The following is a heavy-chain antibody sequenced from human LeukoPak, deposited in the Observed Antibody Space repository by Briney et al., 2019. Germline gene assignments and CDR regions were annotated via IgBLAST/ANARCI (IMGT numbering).Heavy chain of an antibody. V-gene: IGHV3-21*06. J-gene: IGHJ4*02. CDR3: AREEGGKLGIDYYFDY. Sequence: PGGSLRLSCAASGFTLSSYSMNWVRQAPGKGLEWVSSISSSSIYIYYADSVEGRFTISRDNAKNSLYLQMNSLRAEDTANCAREEGGKLGIDYYFDYWGQGTLVTVSS. CDR2: ISSSSIYI. D-gene: IGHD7-27*01. CDR1: GFTLSSYS.